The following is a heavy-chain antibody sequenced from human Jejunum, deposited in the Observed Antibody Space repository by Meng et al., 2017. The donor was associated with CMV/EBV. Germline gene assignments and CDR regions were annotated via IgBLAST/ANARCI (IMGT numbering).Heavy chain of an antibody. Sequence: VGRGGSRGGLVQPGGSLRSSCAASGFTVSSHYMTWVRQAPGKGLEWVSVIYTYGSTYYADSVKGRFTISRDNSKNTLYLQMNSLRVEDTAVYYCARDVYSSSLNWAYWGQGTLVTVSS. CDR2: IYTYGST. V-gene: IGHV3-66*01. CDR3: ARDVYSSSLNWAY. J-gene: IGHJ4*02. D-gene: IGHD4-11*01. CDR1: GFTVSSHY.